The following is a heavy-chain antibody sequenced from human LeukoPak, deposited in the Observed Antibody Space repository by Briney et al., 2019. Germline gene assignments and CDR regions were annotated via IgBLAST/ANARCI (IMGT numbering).Heavy chain of an antibody. Sequence: ASVKVSCKASGYTFTDYYIHWVRQAPGQGLEWMGWINPKSGGTNYAQKFQGRVTMTRDTAISTAYMELSRLRSDDTAVYYCAREYYYESTVYHYYWFDPWGQGTLVTVSS. J-gene: IGHJ5*02. CDR2: INPKSGGT. CDR3: AREYYYESTVYHYYWFDP. D-gene: IGHD3-22*01. V-gene: IGHV1-2*02. CDR1: GYTFTDYY.